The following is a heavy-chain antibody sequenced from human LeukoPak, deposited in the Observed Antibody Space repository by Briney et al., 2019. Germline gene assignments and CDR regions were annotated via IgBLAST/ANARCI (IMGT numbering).Heavy chain of an antibody. CDR3: ARDEARYSRGYYPNWFDP. Sequence: EASVKVSCKASGYTFTSYGISWVRQAPGQGLEWMGWISGYNGNTHYAHNLQGRVTMTTDTSTSTAYMEVRSLRFDDTVVYYCARDEARYSRGYYPNWFDPWGQGTLVTVSS. CDR1: GYTFTSYG. V-gene: IGHV1-18*01. D-gene: IGHD3-22*01. CDR2: ISGYNGNT. J-gene: IGHJ5*02.